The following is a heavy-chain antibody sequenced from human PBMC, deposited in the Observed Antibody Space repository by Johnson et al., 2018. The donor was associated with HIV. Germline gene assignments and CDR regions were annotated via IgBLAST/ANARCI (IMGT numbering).Heavy chain of an antibody. CDR2: IKSKTDGGTT. J-gene: IGHJ3*02. Sequence: VQLVESGGGLVKPGGSLRLSCAASGFTFSNAWMSWVRQAPGKGLEWVGRIKSKTDGGTTDYAAPVKGRFTISRDDSKNTLYLQMNSVKTEDTAVYYCTESGSYYPPDAFDIWGQGTMVTVSS. D-gene: IGHD1-26*01. V-gene: IGHV3-15*01. CDR3: TESGSYYPPDAFDI. CDR1: GFTFSNAW.